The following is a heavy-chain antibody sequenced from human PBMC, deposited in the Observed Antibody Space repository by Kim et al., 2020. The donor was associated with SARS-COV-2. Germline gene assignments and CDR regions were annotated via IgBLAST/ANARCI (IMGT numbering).Heavy chain of an antibody. CDR2: IKSKTDGGTT. CDR1: GFTFSNAW. CDR3: TTIYGSGPRGAKYGRGG. Sequence: GGSLRLSCAASGFTFSNAWMSWVRQAPGKGLEWVGRIKSKTDGGTTDYAAPVKGGFTISRDDSKNTLYLQMNSLKTEDTAVYYCTTIYGSGPRGAKYGRGGWGEGSTVTVSS. V-gene: IGHV3-15*01. D-gene: IGHD3-10*01. J-gene: IGHJ6*01.